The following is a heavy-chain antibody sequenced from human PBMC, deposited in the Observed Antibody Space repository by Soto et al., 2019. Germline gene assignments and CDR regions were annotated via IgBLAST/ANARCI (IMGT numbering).Heavy chain of an antibody. CDR2: ISYDGSNK. CDR1: GFTFSSYG. D-gene: IGHD6-19*01. Sequence: QVQLVESGGGVVQPGRSLRLSCAASGFTFSSYGMHWVRQAPGKGLEWVAVISYDGSNKYYADSVKGRFTISRDNSKNTLSLQMNSLRAEYTAVYHCAKAAVAVVWRIDYWGQGTRVTVSS. J-gene: IGHJ4*02. V-gene: IGHV3-30*18. CDR3: AKAAVAVVWRIDY.